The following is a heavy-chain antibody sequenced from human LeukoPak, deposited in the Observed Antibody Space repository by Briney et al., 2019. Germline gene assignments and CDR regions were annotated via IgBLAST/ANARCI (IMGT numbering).Heavy chain of an antibody. V-gene: IGHV1-46*01. CDR2: INPSGGST. CDR3: ARAFTVTQLFDY. J-gene: IGHJ4*02. Sequence: ASVKVSCKASGYTFTGYYVHWVRQAPGQGLKWMGIINPSGGSTSYAQKFQGRVTMTRDTSTSTVYMELSSLRSEDTAVYYCARAFTVTQLFDYWGQGTLVTVSS. CDR1: GYTFTGYY. D-gene: IGHD4-17*01.